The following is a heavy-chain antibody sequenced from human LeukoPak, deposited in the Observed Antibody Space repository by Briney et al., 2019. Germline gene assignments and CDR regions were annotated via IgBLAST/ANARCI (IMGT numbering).Heavy chain of an antibody. D-gene: IGHD3-22*01. CDR2: IYTSGST. Sequence: SETLSLTCTVSGGSISSYYWSWIRQPAGKGLGWIGRIYTSGSTNYNPSLKSRVTMSVDTSKNQFSLKLSSVTAADTAVYYCARDHYYDSSGYYTTYAFDIWGQGTMVTVSS. V-gene: IGHV4-4*07. CDR1: GGSISSYY. J-gene: IGHJ3*02. CDR3: ARDHYYDSSGYYTTYAFDI.